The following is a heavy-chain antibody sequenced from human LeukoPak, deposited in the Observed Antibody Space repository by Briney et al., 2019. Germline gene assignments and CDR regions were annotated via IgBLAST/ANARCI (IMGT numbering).Heavy chain of an antibody. V-gene: IGHV3-7*01. CDR3: ARDLPEGWFDP. Sequence: PGGSLRLSCAASGFTFSSYWMSWVRRAPGKGLEWVANIKQDGSEKYYVDSVKGRFTISRDNAKNSLYLQMNSLRAEDTAVYYCARDLPEGWFDPWGQGTLVTVSS. J-gene: IGHJ5*02. CDR1: GFTFSSYW. CDR2: IKQDGSEK.